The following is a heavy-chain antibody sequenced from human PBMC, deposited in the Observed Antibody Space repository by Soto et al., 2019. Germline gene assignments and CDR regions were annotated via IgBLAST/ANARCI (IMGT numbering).Heavy chain of an antibody. CDR2: IYYSGST. D-gene: IGHD6-6*01. J-gene: IGHJ4*02. CDR1: GGSISSYY. V-gene: IGHV4-59*01. CDR3: ARKHSSSSEYYFDY. Sequence: QVQLQESGPGLVKPSETLSLTCTVSGGSISSYYWSWIRQPPGKGLEWIGYIYYSGSTTYNPSLKSRVTISVDTSKNQCSLKLSSVTAADTAVYYCARKHSSSSEYYFDYWGQGTLVTVSS.